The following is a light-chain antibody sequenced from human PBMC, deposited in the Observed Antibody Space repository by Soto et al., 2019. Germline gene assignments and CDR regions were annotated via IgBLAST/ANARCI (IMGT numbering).Light chain of an antibody. CDR2: WAS. J-gene: IGKJ3*01. V-gene: IGKV4-1*01. CDR3: QQYYSAPFT. CDR1: QSVLYSSNNKNY. Sequence: DIVMTQSPDSLAVSLGERATINCKSSQSVLYSSNNKNYLAWYQQKPGQPPKLLIFWASTREPGVPDRFSGSGSGTDFTLSISSLQAEDVEVYYCQQYYSAPFTFGPGTKVDI.